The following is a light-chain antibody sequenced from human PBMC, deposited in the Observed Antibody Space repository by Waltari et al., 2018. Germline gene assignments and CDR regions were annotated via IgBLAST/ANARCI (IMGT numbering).Light chain of an antibody. CDR2: GAS. J-gene: IGKJ3*01. V-gene: IGKV3-20*01. CDR3: QQYGSSPRNT. Sequence: EIVLTQSPGTLSLSPGERATLSCRASQSVSSSYLAWYQQKPGQAPRLLIYGASSRASCIPDRFSGSGSGTDFTLTISRLEPEDFAVYYCQQYGSSPRNTFGPGTKVDIK. CDR1: QSVSSSY.